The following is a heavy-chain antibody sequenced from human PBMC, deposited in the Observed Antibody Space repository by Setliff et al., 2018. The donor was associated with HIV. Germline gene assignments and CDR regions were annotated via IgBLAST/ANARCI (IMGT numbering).Heavy chain of an antibody. D-gene: IGHD3-22*01. V-gene: IGHV1-8*03. CDR3: ARDPPWNYDSSGYPYYFDY. CDR1: GYTFTSYD. CDR2: MNPNSGNT. Sequence: GASVKVSCKASGYTFTSYDINWVRQATGQGLEWMGWMNPNSGNTGYAQKFQGRVTITRNTSISTAYMELSSLRSEDTAVYYRARDPPWNYDSSGYPYYFDYWGQGTLVTVSS. J-gene: IGHJ4*02.